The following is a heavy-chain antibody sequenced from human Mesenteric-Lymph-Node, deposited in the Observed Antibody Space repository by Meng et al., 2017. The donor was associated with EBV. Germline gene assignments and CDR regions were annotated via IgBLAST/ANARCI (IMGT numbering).Heavy chain of an antibody. J-gene: IGHJ5*02. Sequence: QITLKESGPTVVKPTQTLTVTCSFSGFSLSTSGMAVGWVRQPPGKAPEWLALIFWDDDERYSPSLKSRLTISRDTSENQVVLTMTNMAPEDTATYYCAHRTSNCFDPWGQGTLVTVSS. CDR3: AHRTSNCFDP. V-gene: IGHV2-5*02. CDR2: IFWDDDE. CDR1: GFSLSTSGMA.